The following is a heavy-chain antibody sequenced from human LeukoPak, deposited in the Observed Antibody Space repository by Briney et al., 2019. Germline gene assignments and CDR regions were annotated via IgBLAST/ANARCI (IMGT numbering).Heavy chain of an antibody. D-gene: IGHD6-13*01. Sequence: GGSLRLSCAATGLSFGGYGMHWVRQAPGKGLEWVAYIRYDATDQYYADSVKGRFTISRDNSKNRLHLQMNNLRDEDTAVYYCAKDLVAAGGRYFDDWGQGTLVTVSS. CDR3: AKDLVAAGGRYFDD. V-gene: IGHV3-30*02. J-gene: IGHJ4*02. CDR1: GLSFGGYG. CDR2: IRYDATDQ.